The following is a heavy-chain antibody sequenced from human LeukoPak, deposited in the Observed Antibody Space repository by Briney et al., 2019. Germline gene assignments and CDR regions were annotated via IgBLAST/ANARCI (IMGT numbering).Heavy chain of an antibody. D-gene: IGHD3-22*01. CDR3: ARERGGSGYCDT. J-gene: IGHJ3*02. CDR1: GGTFSSYA. V-gene: IGHV1-69*05. CDR2: IIPIFGTA. Sequence: SVKVSCKASGGTFSSYAISWVRQAPGQGLEWMGRIIPIFGTANYAQKFQGRVTITTDESTSTAYMELSSLRSEDTAVYYCARERGGSGYCDTWGQGTMVTVSS.